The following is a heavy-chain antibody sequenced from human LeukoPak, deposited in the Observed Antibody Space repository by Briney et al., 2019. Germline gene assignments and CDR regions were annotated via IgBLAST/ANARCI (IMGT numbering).Heavy chain of an antibody. CDR1: GCTSTNYG. V-gene: IGHV7-4-1*02. D-gene: IGHD2-21*02. CDR2: INTNTGNP. J-gene: IGHJ6*02. CDR3: ARSYGAFEGDTYYYYGMDA. Sequence: GASVKVSCKASGCTSTNYGMSWVRQAPGQGLEWMGWINTNTGNPKSAQGFTERFVFSLDASVSTAYLQISSLKAEDTAVYYCARSYGAFEGDTYYYYGMDAWGQGTTVTVSS.